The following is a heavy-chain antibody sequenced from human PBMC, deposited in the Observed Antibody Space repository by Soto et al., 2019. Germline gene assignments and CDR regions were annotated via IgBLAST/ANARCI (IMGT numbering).Heavy chain of an antibody. CDR3: ASGTVEMATDY. V-gene: IGHV4-31*03. Sequence: TLSLTCTVSGVSISSGGYYWSWIRQHPGKGLEWIGYIYYSGSTYYNPSLKSRVTISVDTSKNQFSLKLSSVTAADTAVYYCASGTVEMATDYWGQGTLVTVSS. J-gene: IGHJ4*02. CDR2: IYYSGST. D-gene: IGHD5-12*01. CDR1: GVSISSGGYY.